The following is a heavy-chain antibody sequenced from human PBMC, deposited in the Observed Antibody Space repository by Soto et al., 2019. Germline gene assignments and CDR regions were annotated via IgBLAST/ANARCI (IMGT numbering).Heavy chain of an antibody. CDR2: IDHSGTT. CDR3: ARGKFYAFDI. CDR1: GVSIRIPNW. J-gene: IGHJ3*02. Sequence: TLSLPCAVSGVSIRIPNWWAWVRQAPGKGLEWIGEIDHSGTTNYNPSLNSRVTISLDRSKNQFSLRLSSVAAADTAVYFCARGKFYAFDIWGQGT. V-gene: IGHV4-4*01.